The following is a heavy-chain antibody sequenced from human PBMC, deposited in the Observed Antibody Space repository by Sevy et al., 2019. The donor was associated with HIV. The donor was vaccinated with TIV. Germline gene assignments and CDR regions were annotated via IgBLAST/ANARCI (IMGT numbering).Heavy chain of an antibody. Sequence: GGSLRLTCAASGFTFSSYWMHWVRRAPGKGLVWVSRRKTDGSDTGYADSVKGRFTISRDNTKNTLYLQMNSLRAEDTAVYYCARRPTDQSGSYWFDPWGQGTLVTVSS. D-gene: IGHD1-26*01. CDR1: GFTFSSYW. V-gene: IGHV3-74*01. CDR3: ARRPTDQSGSYWFDP. CDR2: RKTDGSDT. J-gene: IGHJ5*02.